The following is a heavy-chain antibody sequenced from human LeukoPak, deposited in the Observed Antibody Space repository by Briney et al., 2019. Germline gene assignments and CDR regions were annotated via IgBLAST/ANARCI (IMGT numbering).Heavy chain of an antibody. Sequence: GGSLRLSCAASGFTFSSYWMSWVRQAPGKGLEWVANIKQDGSEKYYVDSVKGRFTISRDNAKNSLYLQMNSLRAEDTAVYYCVRDSGYDLFDYWGQGTLVTVSS. J-gene: IGHJ4*02. V-gene: IGHV3-7*01. D-gene: IGHD5-12*01. CDR1: GFTFSSYW. CDR3: VRDSGYDLFDY. CDR2: IKQDGSEK.